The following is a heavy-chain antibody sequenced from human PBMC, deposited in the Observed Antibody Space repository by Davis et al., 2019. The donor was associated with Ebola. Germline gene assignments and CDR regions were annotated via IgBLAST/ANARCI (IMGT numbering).Heavy chain of an antibody. CDR2: ISDSGST. J-gene: IGHJ4*02. D-gene: IGHD3-10*01. V-gene: IGHV4-59*01. CDR3: VRDYNDGIGRFDY. Sequence: MPSETLSLTCTVSGGSISSYYWTWIRQPPGKGLEWIGHISDSGSTYSNPSLKSRVTISIDTSKSQFSLKLSAVTAADTAVYYCVRDYNDGIGRFDYWGQGTLVTVSS. CDR1: GGSISSYY.